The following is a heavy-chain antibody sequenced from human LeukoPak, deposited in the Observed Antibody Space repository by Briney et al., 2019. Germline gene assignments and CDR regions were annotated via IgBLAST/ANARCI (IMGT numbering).Heavy chain of an antibody. J-gene: IGHJ4*02. V-gene: IGHV3-23*01. Sequence: GGSLRLSCAASGFTFRTSGMSWVRQAPGKGLEWVSAISGSGVSTYYADSVKGRFTISRDNSKNALYLQMNSLRAEDTAVYYCAKEYGYTYGEFDYWGQGTLVTVSS. CDR2: ISGSGVST. CDR3: AKEYGYTYGEFDY. D-gene: IGHD5-18*01. CDR1: GFTFRTSG.